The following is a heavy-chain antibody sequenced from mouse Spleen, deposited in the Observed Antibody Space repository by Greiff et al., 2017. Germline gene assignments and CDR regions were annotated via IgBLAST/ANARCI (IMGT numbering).Heavy chain of an antibody. CDR1: GFSLTSYG. CDR2: IWSDGST. J-gene: IGHJ4*01. D-gene: IGHD1-1*01. V-gene: IGHV2-6-1*01. CDR3: ARHRGITTVDYYAMDY. Sequence: QVQLKETGPGLVAPSQSLSITCTVSGFSLTSYGVHWVRQPPGKGLEWLVVIWSDGSTNYNSALKSRLSISKDNSKSQVFLKMNSLQTDDTAMYYCARHRGITTVDYYAMDYWGQGTSVTVSS.